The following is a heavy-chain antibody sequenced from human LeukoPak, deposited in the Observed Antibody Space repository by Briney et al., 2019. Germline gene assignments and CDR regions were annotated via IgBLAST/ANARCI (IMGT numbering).Heavy chain of an antibody. D-gene: IGHD1-26*01. CDR2: IKQDGSEK. CDR3: ARPPTALVGATGGSH. CDR1: GFTFSSYW. V-gene: IGHV3-7*01. J-gene: IGHJ4*02. Sequence: GGSLRLSCAASGFTFSSYWMSWVRQAPGKGLEWVANIKQDGSEKYYVDSVKGRFTISRDNAKNSLYLQMNSLRAEDTAVFYCARPPTALVGATGGSHWGQGTLVTVSS.